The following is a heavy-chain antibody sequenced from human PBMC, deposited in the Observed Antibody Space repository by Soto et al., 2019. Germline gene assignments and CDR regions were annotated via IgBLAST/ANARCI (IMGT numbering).Heavy chain of an antibody. D-gene: IGHD1-1*01. CDR2: ISYDGSNK. V-gene: IGHV3-30-3*01. CDR3: ARGSPTAYAFDI. CDR1: GFTFSSYA. Sequence: GSLRLSCAASGFTFSSYAMHWVRQAPGKGLEWVAVISYDGSNKYYADSVKGRFTISRDNSKNTLYLQMNSLRAEDTAVYYCARGSPTAYAFDIWGQGTMVTVSS. J-gene: IGHJ3*02.